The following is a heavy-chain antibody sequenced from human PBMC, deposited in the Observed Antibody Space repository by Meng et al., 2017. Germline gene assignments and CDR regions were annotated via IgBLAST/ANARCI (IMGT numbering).Heavy chain of an antibody. Sequence: GESLKISCAASGFTFSSYSMNWVRQAPGKGLEWVSSISSSSSYIYYADSVKGRFTISRDNAKNSLYLQMNSLRAEDTAVCYCARGGFVRVAGTTDYWGQGTLVTVSS. J-gene: IGHJ4*02. V-gene: IGHV3-21*01. D-gene: IGHD3-10*02. CDR2: ISSSSSYI. CDR1: GFTFSSYS. CDR3: ARGGFVRVAGTTDY.